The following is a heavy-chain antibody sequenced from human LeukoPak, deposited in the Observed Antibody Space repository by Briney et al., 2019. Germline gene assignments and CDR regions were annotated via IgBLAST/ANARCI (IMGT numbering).Heavy chain of an antibody. J-gene: IGHJ4*02. V-gene: IGHV3-30*02. CDR2: IRYDGSNK. CDR3: AKDADNYGIAVAGTDY. CDR1: GFTFSSHG. D-gene: IGHD6-19*01. Sequence: GGSLRLSCAASGFTFSSHGMHWVRQAPGKGLGWVAFIRYDGSNKYYADSVKGRFTISRDNSKNTLYLQMNSLRAEDTAVYYCAKDADNYGIAVAGTDYWGQGTLVTVSS.